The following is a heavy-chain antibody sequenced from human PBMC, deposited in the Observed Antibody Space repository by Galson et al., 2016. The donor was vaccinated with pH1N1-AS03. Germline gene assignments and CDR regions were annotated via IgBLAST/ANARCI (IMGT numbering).Heavy chain of an antibody. J-gene: IGHJ2*01. V-gene: IGHV4-4*09. D-gene: IGHD3-3*01. CDR1: GDSTFDYY. CDR3: ARDPPLEIGWYFDL. Sequence: ETLSLTCTVSGDSTFDYYWNWIRQPPGKGLEWIGYIQTAGNTKYNPSLKSRVTMSIDTSKNQFSLHLMSVTAADTALYYCARDPPLEIGWYFDLWGRGTLVTVSS. CDR2: IQTAGNT.